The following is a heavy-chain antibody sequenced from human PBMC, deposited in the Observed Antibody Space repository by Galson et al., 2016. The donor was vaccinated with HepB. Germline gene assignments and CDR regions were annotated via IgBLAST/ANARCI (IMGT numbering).Heavy chain of an antibody. CDR1: GFIFSNYW. V-gene: IGHV3-74*01. J-gene: IGHJ3*02. CDR2: IHSGGSTT. CDR3: ARESPPTAGAFDI. Sequence: SLRLSCAASGFIFSNYWMHWVRQAPGKGLVWVSRIHSGGSTTSYADSVKGRFTVSRDNAKNTLYMQMNSLRADDTAVYYCARESPPTAGAFDIWGQGTTVTVSS. D-gene: IGHD4-17*01.